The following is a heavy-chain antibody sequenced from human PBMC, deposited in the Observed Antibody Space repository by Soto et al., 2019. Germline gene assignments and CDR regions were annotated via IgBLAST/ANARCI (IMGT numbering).Heavy chain of an antibody. J-gene: IGHJ3*02. Sequence: ASVKVSCKASGYTFTSYYMHWVRQAPGQGLEWMGIINPSGGSTSYAQKFQGRVTMTRDTSTSTVYMELSSLRSEDTAVYYCVRGEYGGNSGYDAFDIWGQGTMVTVSS. CDR1: GYTFTSYY. D-gene: IGHD4-17*01. V-gene: IGHV1-46*01. CDR2: INPSGGST. CDR3: VRGEYGGNSGYDAFDI.